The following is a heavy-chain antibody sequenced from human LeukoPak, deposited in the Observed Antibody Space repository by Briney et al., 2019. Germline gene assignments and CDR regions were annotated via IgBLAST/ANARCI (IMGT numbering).Heavy chain of an antibody. CDR2: IYYSGST. J-gene: IGHJ5*02. CDR3: ARVRAAAGWFDP. D-gene: IGHD6-13*01. CDR1: GGSISSSSYY. V-gene: IGHV4-39*07. Sequence: SETLSLTCTVSGGSISSSSYYWGWIRQPPGKGLEWIGSIYYSGSTYYNPSLKSRVTISVDTSKNQFSLKLSSVTAADTAVYYCARVRAAAGWFDPWGQGTLVTVSS.